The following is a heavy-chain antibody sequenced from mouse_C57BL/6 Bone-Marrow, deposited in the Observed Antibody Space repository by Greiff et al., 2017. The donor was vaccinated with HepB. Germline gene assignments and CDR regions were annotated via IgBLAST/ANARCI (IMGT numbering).Heavy chain of an antibody. J-gene: IGHJ2*01. CDR2: IYPRSGNT. D-gene: IGHD1-1*01. Sequence: VKVVESGAELARPGASVKLSCKASGYTFTSYGISWVKQRTGQGLEWIGEIYPRSGNTYYNEKFKGKATLTADKSSSTAYMELRSLTSEDSAVYFCARHYGSSPDYWGQGTTLTVSS. V-gene: IGHV1-81*01. CDR3: ARHYGSSPDY. CDR1: GYTFTSYG.